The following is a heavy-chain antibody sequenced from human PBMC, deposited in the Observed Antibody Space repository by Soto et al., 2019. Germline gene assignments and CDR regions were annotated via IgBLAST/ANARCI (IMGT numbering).Heavy chain of an antibody. CDR1: GFTFSSYA. D-gene: IGHD5-12*01. CDR3: VKDMVAPSPDY. J-gene: IGHJ4*02. V-gene: IGHV3-64D*06. Sequence: GGSLRLSCSASGFTFSSYAMHWVRQAPGKGLEYVSAISSNGGSTYYADSVEGRFTISRDNSKNTLYLQMSSLRAEDTAVYYCVKDMVAPSPDYWGQGTLVTVSS. CDR2: ISSNGGST.